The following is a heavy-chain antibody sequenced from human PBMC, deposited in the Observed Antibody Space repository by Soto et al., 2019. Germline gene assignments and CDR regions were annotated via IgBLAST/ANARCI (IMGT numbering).Heavy chain of an antibody. CDR2: IIPILGIA. J-gene: IGHJ4*02. V-gene: IGHV1-69*02. D-gene: IGHD2-15*01. Sequence: SVKVSCKASGGTFSSYTISWVRQAPGQGLEWMGRIIPILGIANYAQKFQGRVTITADKSTSTAYMELSSLRSEDTAVYYCAIVVVVAATPGSSFFDYWGQGTLVTVSS. CDR1: GGTFSSYT. CDR3: AIVVVVAATPGSSFFDY.